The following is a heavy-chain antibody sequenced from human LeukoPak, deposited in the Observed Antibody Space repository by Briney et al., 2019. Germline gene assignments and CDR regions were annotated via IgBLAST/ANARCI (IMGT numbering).Heavy chain of an antibody. CDR3: ARGSFPGYDFDY. CDR1: GGSISSGDYY. J-gene: IGHJ4*02. CDR2: IYYSGST. V-gene: IGHV4-30-4*01. D-gene: IGHD5-12*01. Sequence: SETLSLTCTVSGGSISSGDYYWSWIRQPPGKGLEWIGYIYYSGSTYYNPSLKSRVTISVDTSKNQFSLKLSSLTAADTAVYYCARGSFPGYDFDYWGQGTLVTVSS.